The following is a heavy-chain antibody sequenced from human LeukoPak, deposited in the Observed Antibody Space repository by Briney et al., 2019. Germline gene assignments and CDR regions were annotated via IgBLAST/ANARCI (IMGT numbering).Heavy chain of an antibody. V-gene: IGHV3-11*01. CDR2: ISSSGDTI. Sequence: GGSLRLSCAASGFTFSDYYMSWLRQAPGKGLEWVSYISSSGDTIFYADSVRGRFTISRDNAKNSLYLQMNSLRAEDTAVYYCARVVYCSGGSCHIFAFDIWGQGTLVTVSS. D-gene: IGHD2-15*01. CDR3: ARVVYCSGGSCHIFAFDI. J-gene: IGHJ3*02. CDR1: GFTFSDYY.